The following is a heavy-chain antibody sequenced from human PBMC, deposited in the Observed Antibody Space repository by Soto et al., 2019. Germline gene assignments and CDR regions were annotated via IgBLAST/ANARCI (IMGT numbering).Heavy chain of an antibody. CDR2: IYYSGST. CDR3: ASTRLRYHRTYYFDY. CDR1: GGSISSGDYY. Sequence: QVQLQESGPGLVKPSQTLSLTCTVSGGSISSGDYYWSWIRQPPGKGLEWIGYIYYSGSTYYNPSLKSRVTISVDTSKNQCSLKLSSVTAADTAVYYCASTRLRYHRTYYFDYWGQGTLVTVSS. J-gene: IGHJ4*02. D-gene: IGHD3-16*01. V-gene: IGHV4-30-4*01.